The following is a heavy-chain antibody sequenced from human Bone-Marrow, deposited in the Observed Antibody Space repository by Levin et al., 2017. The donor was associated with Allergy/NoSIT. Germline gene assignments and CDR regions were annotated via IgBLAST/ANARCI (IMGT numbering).Heavy chain of an antibody. V-gene: IGHV4-39*02. D-gene: IGHD6-13*01. Sequence: RSQTLSLTCTVSGVSISSSTSYWGWIRRPPGRELEWIGSIIYSGSTYYNPSLKSRVTISIDTSKRQISLTLSSVTAADTAIYYCARDVNSISWFKTWGQGTLVTVSS. CDR1: GVSISSSTSY. CDR2: IIYSGST. J-gene: IGHJ5*02. CDR3: ARDVNSISWFKT.